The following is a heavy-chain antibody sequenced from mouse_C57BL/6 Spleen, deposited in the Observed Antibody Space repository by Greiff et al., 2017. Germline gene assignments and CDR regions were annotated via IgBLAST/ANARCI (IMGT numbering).Heavy chain of an antibody. CDR3: ARGWDYDYAMDY. Sequence: EVKLVESGGGLVKPGGSLKLSCAASGFTFSDYGMHWVRQAPEKGLEWVAYISSGSSTIYYADTVKGRFTISRDNAKNTLFLQMTSLRSEDTAMYYCARGWDYDYAMDYWGQGTSVTVSS. CDR2: ISSGSSTI. V-gene: IGHV5-17*01. D-gene: IGHD2-4*01. CDR1: GFTFSDYG. J-gene: IGHJ4*01.